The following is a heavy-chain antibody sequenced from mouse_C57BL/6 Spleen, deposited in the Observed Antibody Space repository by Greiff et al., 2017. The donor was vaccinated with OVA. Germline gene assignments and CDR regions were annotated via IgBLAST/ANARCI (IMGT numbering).Heavy chain of an antibody. J-gene: IGHJ4*01. D-gene: IGHD2-12*01. CDR2: IDPSDSYT. V-gene: IGHV1-59*01. CDR3: ARKEYSNDVEDY. CDR1: GYTFTSYW. Sequence: QVQLQQPGAELVRPGTSVKLSCKASGYTFTSYWMHWVKQRPGQGLEWIGVIDPSDSYTNYNQKFKGKATLTVDTSSSTAYMQLSSLTSEDSAVYYCARKEYSNDVEDYWGQGTSVTVSS.